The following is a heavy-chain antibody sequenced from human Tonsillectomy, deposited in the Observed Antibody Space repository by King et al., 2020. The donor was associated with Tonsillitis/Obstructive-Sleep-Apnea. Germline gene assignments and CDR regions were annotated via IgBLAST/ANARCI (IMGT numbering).Heavy chain of an antibody. CDR1: GGAISNFH. CDR2: VFDSGST. D-gene: IGHD3-3*01. J-gene: IGHJ4*02. CDR3: ARDSGVGRAYPFDY. V-gene: IGHV4-59*01. Sequence: QLQESGPGLVKPSETLSLTCTVSGGAISNFHWSWIRQPPGKGLEWIGYVFDSGSTISNTSLNSRATISVDTSKNQFSLRLNSVTAADTAVYYCARDSGVGRAYPFDYWGQGNLVIVSS.